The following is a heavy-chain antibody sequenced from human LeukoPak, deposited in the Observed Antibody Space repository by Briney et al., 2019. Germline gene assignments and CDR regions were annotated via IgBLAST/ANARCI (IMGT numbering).Heavy chain of an antibody. CDR1: GFPFTSYG. CDR3: ARDSFLIGDRLPFDY. CDR2: ISPYNDHT. J-gene: IGHJ4*02. Sequence: ALVKVSCKTSGFPFTSYGISWVRQAPGQGLEWMGWISPYNDHTNYAQKFQGRVTMSTDTSTTTVHMELRSLRYDDTAVYYCARDSFLIGDRLPFDYWGRGTLVTVSS. D-gene: IGHD7-27*01. V-gene: IGHV1-18*01.